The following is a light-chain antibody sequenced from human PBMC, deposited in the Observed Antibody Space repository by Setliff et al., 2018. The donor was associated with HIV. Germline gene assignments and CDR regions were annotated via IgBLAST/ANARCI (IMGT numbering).Light chain of an antibody. Sequence: QAVVTQEPSLTVSPGGTVTLTCGSSTGAVTSGHYPYWFQQKPGQAPRTLIYDTSNKHSCTPPRFSGSLLGGKAALTLSGAQPADEAEYYCLLSYSGARSRVFGGGTQLTVL. V-gene: IGLV7-46*01. CDR1: TGAVTSGHY. J-gene: IGLJ2*01. CDR3: LLSYSGARSRV. CDR2: DTS.